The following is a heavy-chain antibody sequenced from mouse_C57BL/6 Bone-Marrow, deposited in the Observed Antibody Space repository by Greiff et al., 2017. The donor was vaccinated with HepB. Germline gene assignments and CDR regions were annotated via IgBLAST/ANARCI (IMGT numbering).Heavy chain of an antibody. Sequence: LVESGPELVKPGASVKISCKASGYSFTDYNMNWVKQSTGKSLEWIGVINPNNGTTSYNQKFKGKATLTVDKSSSTAYMQLNSLTSEDSAVYYCVSSMTLRRGLDYWGQGTALTVSS. J-gene: IGHJ2*01. D-gene: IGHD2-4*01. CDR2: INPNNGTT. CDR1: GYSFTDYN. CDR3: VSSMTLRRGLDY. V-gene: IGHV1-39*01.